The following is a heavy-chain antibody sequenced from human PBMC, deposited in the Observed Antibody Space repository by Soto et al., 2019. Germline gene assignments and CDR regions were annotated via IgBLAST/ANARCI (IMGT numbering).Heavy chain of an antibody. CDR3: TRHPGIDCSGGSCYPSFDY. D-gene: IGHD2-15*01. V-gene: IGHV3-73*01. Sequence: PGGSLRLSCAASGFTFSGSAMHWVRQASGKGLEWVGRIRSKANSYATAYAASVKGRFTISRDDSKNTAYLQMNSLKTEDTAVYYCTRHPGIDCSGGSCYPSFDYWGQGTLVTVSS. CDR1: GFTFSGSA. J-gene: IGHJ4*02. CDR2: IRSKANSYAT.